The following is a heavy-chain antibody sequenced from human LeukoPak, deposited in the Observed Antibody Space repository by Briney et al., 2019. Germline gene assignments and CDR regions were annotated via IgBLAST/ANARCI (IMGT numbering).Heavy chain of an antibody. CDR3: ASQSYGDYFDY. V-gene: IGHV3-53*01. CDR1: GFTVSRNY. J-gene: IGHJ4*02. CDR2: IYSGGAT. D-gene: IGHD4-17*01. Sequence: GGSLRLSCAASGFTVSRNYMSWVRQAPGKGLEWVSVIYSGGATYYADSARGRFTISRDNSKNTLYLQMNSLRAEDTAVYYCASQSYGDYFDYWGQGTLVTVSS.